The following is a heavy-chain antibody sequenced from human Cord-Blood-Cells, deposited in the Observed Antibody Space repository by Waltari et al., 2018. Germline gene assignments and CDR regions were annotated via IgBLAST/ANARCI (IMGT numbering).Heavy chain of an antibody. Sequence: VPLQQWGAGLLKPSEPPSLTCAVHGGSFSGYYWSRIRQPPGKGLEWIGEINHSVSTNYTPSLRSRVTISVDTSKNQFSLKLSSVTAADTAVYYCARATIFGVVINAFDIWGQGTMVTVSS. D-gene: IGHD3-3*01. CDR2: INHSVST. CDR1: GGSFSGYY. J-gene: IGHJ3*02. V-gene: IGHV4-34*01. CDR3: ARATIFGVVINAFDI.